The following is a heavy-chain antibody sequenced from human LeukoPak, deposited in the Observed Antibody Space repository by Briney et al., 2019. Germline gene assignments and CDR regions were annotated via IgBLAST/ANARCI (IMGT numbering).Heavy chain of an antibody. D-gene: IGHD3-10*01. Sequence: AGGSLRLSCAASGFALRTYWMHWVRQAPGKGLVWVSLINSDGTSTIYADSVKGRFTISRDTAKNTLYLEMNRPRADDTAVYYCTRAGSGSSYDSWGQGTLVTVSS. V-gene: IGHV3-74*01. CDR1: GFALRTYW. J-gene: IGHJ4*02. CDR2: INSDGTST. CDR3: TRAGSGSSYDS.